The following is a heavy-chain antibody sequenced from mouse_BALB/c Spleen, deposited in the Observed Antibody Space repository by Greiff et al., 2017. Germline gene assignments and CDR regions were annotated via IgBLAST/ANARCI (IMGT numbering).Heavy chain of an antibody. V-gene: IGHV1-80*01. CDR1: GYAFSSYW. CDR3: ARGGVRRDFDY. CDR2: IYPGDGDT. D-gene: IGHD2-14*01. Sequence: VKLMESGAELVRPGSSVKISCKASGYAFSSYWMNWVKQRPGQGLEWIGQIYPGDGDTNYNGKFKGKATLTADKSSSTAYMQLSSLTSEDSAVYFCARGGVRRDFDYWGQGTTLTVSS. J-gene: IGHJ2*01.